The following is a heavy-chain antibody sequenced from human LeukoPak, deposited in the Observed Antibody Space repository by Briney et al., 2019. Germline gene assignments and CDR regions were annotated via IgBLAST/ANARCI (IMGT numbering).Heavy chain of an antibody. Sequence: GGSLRLSCAASGFTFDDYGLSWVRQAPGKGLEWVSGIIGGGGSTYYADSVKGRFTISGDNSRNTLFLQMNSLRAEDTAVYYCAHGAMYQLDYWGQGTLVTVSS. V-gene: IGHV3-23*01. CDR3: AHGAMYQLDY. D-gene: IGHD2-2*01. CDR1: GFTFDDYG. CDR2: IIGGGGST. J-gene: IGHJ4*02.